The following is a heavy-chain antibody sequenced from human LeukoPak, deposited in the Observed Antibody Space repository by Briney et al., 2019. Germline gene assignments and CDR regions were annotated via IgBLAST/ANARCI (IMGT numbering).Heavy chain of an antibody. D-gene: IGHD6-13*01. Sequence: PSETLSLTCTVSGDSVSSYYWSWIRQPPGKGLEWIGYIYYIGKINYNPSLKRRATISVDTSKNQVSLNLSSVTAADTAVYYCARAGSSWSFDYWGQGALVTVSS. V-gene: IGHV4-59*02. CDR1: GDSVSSYY. CDR3: ARAGSSWSFDY. J-gene: IGHJ4*02. CDR2: IYYIGKI.